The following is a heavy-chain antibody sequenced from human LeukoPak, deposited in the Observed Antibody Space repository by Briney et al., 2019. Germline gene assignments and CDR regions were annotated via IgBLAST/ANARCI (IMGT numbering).Heavy chain of an antibody. CDR1: GFTFSSYG. V-gene: IGHV3-30*18. CDR3: AKERAY. Sequence: GGSLRLSCAASGFTFSSYGMHWVRQAPGKGLEWVAVISYDGSNKYYADSVKGRFTISRDNSKNTLYLQMNSLRAEDTAVYYCAKERAYWGQGTLVNVSS. CDR2: ISYDGSNK. J-gene: IGHJ4*02.